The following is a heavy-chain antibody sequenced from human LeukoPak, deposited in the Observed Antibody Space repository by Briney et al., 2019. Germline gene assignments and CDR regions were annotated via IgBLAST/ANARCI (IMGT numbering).Heavy chain of an antibody. Sequence: SETLSLTCTVSGGSISSYYWSWIRQPPGKGLEWIGYIYYSGSTNCNPSLKSRVTISVDTSKNQFSLKLSSVTAADTAVYYCARVSGSGSYSRKHYYYYGMDVWGKGTTVTVSS. V-gene: IGHV4-59*01. D-gene: IGHD3-10*01. CDR1: GGSISSYY. CDR3: ARVSGSGSYSRKHYYYYGMDV. CDR2: IYYSGST. J-gene: IGHJ6*04.